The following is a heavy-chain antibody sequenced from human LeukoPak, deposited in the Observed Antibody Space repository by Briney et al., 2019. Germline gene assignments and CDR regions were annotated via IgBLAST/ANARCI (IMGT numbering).Heavy chain of an antibody. CDR1: GFTFSSYA. CDR3: AKSYNGYESKPDY. Sequence: GGSLRLSCAASGFTFSSYAMSWVRQAPGKGLEWVSAISGSGGSTYYADSVKGRFTISRDNSKVTLYLQMNSLRAEDTAVYYCAKSYNGYESKPDYWGQGTLVTVSS. J-gene: IGHJ4*02. CDR2: ISGSGGST. V-gene: IGHV3-23*01. D-gene: IGHD5-12*01.